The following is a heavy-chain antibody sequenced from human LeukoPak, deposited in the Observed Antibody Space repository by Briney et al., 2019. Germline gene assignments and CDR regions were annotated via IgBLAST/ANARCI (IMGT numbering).Heavy chain of an antibody. CDR3: AKVLGSSSWYSLGY. CDR2: ISGGGGST. Sequence: PAGSLTLSCAASGFTFDNYAMHWVGQAPGKGLVWVSLISGGGGSTSYADSVKGRFTISRDNNKGSLYLQMSSLRTEDTALYYCAKVLGSSSWYSLGYWGQGTLVTVSS. J-gene: IGHJ4*02. CDR1: GFTFDNYA. D-gene: IGHD6-13*01. V-gene: IGHV3-43*02.